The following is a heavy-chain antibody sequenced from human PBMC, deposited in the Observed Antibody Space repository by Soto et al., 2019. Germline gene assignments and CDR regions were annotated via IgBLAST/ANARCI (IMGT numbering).Heavy chain of an antibody. V-gene: IGHV1-69*08. CDR3: ATDYGDYYYYGMDV. D-gene: IGHD4-17*01. CDR2: IIPILGIA. J-gene: IGHJ6*02. CDR1: GGTFSSYT. Sequence: QVQLVQSGAEVKKPGSSVKVSCKASGGTFSSYTISWVRQAPGQGLEWMGRIIPILGIANYAQKFQGRVTITAAKSTSTAYMELSSLRSEDTAVYYCATDYGDYYYYGMDVWGQGTTVTVSS.